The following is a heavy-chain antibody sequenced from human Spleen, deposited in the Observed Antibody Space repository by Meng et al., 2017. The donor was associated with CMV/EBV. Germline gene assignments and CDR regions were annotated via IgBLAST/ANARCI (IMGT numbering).Heavy chain of an antibody. Sequence: SETLSLTCAVYGGSFSGYYWSWIRQPPGKGLEWIGEINHSGSTNYNPSLKSPVTISVDTSKNQFSLKLSSVTAADTAVYYCARLQTVTSYWYFDLWGRGTLVTVSS. J-gene: IGHJ2*01. CDR1: GGSFSGYY. D-gene: IGHD4-11*01. CDR3: ARLQTVTSYWYFDL. CDR2: INHSGST. V-gene: IGHV4-34*01.